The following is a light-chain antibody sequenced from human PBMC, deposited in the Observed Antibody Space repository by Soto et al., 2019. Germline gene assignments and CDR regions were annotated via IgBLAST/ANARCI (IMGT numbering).Light chain of an antibody. Sequence: EIVLRQAPGTLSLSPGERATLSCRASQSVSSSYLAWYQQKPGQAPRLLIYGASSRATGIPDRFSGSGSGTDFTLTISRLEFLNLAVYSGKHYGTPRTFGPVTNLD. V-gene: IGKV3-20*01. CDR3: KHYGTPRT. J-gene: IGKJ3*01. CDR2: GAS. CDR1: QSVSSSY.